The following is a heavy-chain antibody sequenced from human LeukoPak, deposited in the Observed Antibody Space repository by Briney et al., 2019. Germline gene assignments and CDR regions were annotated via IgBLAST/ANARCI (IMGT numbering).Heavy chain of an antibody. D-gene: IGHD4-17*01. CDR3: AGENDYAFDY. CDR1: GFTFSSYS. CDR2: ISRGSSDI. Sequence: GGSLRLSCAASGFTFSSYSMNWVRQAPGKGLEWVSFISRGSSDINYADSVKGRFTISRDNAKKSLYLQMNSLGAEDTAVYYCAGENDYAFDYWGQGTLVTVSS. V-gene: IGHV3-21*01. J-gene: IGHJ4*02.